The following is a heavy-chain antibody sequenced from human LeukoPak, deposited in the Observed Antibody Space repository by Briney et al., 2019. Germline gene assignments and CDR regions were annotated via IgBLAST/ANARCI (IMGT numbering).Heavy chain of an antibody. Sequence: GGSLRLSCAAAGFTFDDYGMSWVRQAPGKGLEWVSGINWNGGSTGYADSVKGRFTISRDNAKNSLYLQMNSLRAEDTALYHCAREGSSLVYDPWGQGPLVTVSS. J-gene: IGHJ5*02. CDR2: INWNGGST. CDR3: AREGSSLVYDP. V-gene: IGHV3-20*01. D-gene: IGHD6-13*01. CDR1: GFTFDDYG.